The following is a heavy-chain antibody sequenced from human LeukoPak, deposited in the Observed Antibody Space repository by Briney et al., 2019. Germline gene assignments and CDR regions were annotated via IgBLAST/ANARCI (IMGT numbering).Heavy chain of an antibody. CDR3: AKYWCGDCTNGVCYCYYYYYYYMDV. CDR2: ISGSGGKT. Sequence: GGSLRLSCAASGFTFSSYAMSWVRQAPGKGLEWGSGISGSGGKTYYADSVKGRFTISRDNFKNTLYLQMNSLRAEDTAVYYCAKYWCGDCTNGVCYCYYYYYYYMDVWGKGTTVTVSS. D-gene: IGHD2-8*01. V-gene: IGHV3-23*01. CDR1: GFTFSSYA. J-gene: IGHJ6*03.